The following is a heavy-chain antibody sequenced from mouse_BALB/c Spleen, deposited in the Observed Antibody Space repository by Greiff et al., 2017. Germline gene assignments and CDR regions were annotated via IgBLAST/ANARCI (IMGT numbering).Heavy chain of an antibody. J-gene: IGHJ3*01. Sequence: EVKVVESGGGLVKPGGSLKLSCAASGFTFSDYYMYWVRQTPEKRLEWVATISDGGSYTYYPDSVKGRFTISRDNAKNNLYLQMSRLKSEDTAMYYCARGPSYGSTAWFAYWGQGTLVTVSA. CDR2: ISDGGSYT. CDR1: GFTFSDYY. D-gene: IGHD1-1*01. V-gene: IGHV5-4*02. CDR3: ARGPSYGSTAWFAY.